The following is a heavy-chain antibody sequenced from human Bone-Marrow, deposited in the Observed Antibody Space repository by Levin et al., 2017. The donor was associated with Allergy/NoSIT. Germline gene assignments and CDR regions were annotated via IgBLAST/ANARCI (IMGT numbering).Heavy chain of an antibody. CDR1: GFTFSDYY. V-gene: IGHV3-11*01. CDR3: ARGADWFDP. J-gene: IGHJ5*02. CDR2: ISSSATNI. Sequence: SCAASGFTFSDYYMTWIRQTPGKGLEWVSYISSSATNIYYADSVKGRFTISRDNAKNSLFLQMNNLRAEDTAVYYCARGADWFDPWGQGTLVTVSS.